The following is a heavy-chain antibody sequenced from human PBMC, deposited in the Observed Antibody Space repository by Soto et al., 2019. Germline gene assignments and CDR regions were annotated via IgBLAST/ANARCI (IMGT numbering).Heavy chain of an antibody. CDR3: AKFAPAYYYDSSGYFDY. CDR2: ISGSGGST. CDR1: GFTFSSYA. V-gene: IGHV3-23*01. J-gene: IGHJ4*02. D-gene: IGHD3-22*01. Sequence: GGSLRLSCAASGFTFSSYAMSWVRQAPGKGLEWVSAISGSGGSTYYADSVKGRFTISRDNSKNTLYLQVNSLRAEDTAVYYCAKFAPAYYYDSSGYFDYWGQGTLVTVSS.